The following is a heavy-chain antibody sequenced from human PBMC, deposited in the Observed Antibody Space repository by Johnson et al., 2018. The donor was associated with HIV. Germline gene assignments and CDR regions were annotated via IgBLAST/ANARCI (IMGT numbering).Heavy chain of an antibody. V-gene: IGHV3-11*01. CDR1: GFTFSDYY. D-gene: IGHD1-26*01. CDR2: IGGSDTTI. Sequence: QVQLVESGGGLVKPGGSLRLSCAASGFTFSDYYMSWIRQAPGKGLEWVSYIGGSDTTIYYADSVKGRFTISRDNAKNSLYLQMNSLRAEDTAVYYCARDSYKWEITASDIWGQGTMVTVSS. J-gene: IGHJ3*02. CDR3: ARDSYKWEITASDI.